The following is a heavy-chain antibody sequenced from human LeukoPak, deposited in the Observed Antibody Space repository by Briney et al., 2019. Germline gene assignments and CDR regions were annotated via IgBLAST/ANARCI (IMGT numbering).Heavy chain of an antibody. CDR1: GESFSKYY. Sequence: SETLSLTCAVYGESFSKYYWSWIRQPPGKGLEWIGEINHSGNTNYNPSLKSRVTISVDTSKNQFSLKLSSVTAADTAVYYCARGGGDFLRAARPGALRYWGQGTLVTVSS. V-gene: IGHV4-34*01. D-gene: IGHD6-6*01. J-gene: IGHJ4*02. CDR3: ARGGGDFLRAARPGALRY. CDR2: INHSGNT.